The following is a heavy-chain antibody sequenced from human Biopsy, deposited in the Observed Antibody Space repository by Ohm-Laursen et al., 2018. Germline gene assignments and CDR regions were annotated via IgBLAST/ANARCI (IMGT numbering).Heavy chain of an antibody. CDR2: ISGYNGNT. V-gene: IGHV1-18*01. D-gene: IGHD3-3*01. J-gene: IGHJ4*02. CDR1: GYNFTSYG. CDR3: ARISITRLLDY. Sequence: GASMKVSCKTSGYNFTSYGISWVRQAPGQGLEWMGRISGYNGNTLYAQKFQHRVTMTTDTSTSTAYMELWSLTSDDTAVYYCARISITRLLDYWGQGTLVTVSS.